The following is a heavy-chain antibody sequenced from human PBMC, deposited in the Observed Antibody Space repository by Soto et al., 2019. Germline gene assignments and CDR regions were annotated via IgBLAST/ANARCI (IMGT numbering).Heavy chain of an antibody. CDR2: ISRSGDRT. J-gene: IGHJ4*02. V-gene: IGHV3-64*02. CDR3: ARARCSSGQCYYFDY. D-gene: IGHD2-15*01. CDR1: GFTFSSYN. Sequence: EVQLVESGEGLVQPGGSLRLSCAASGFTFSSYNIHWIRQAPGKGLEFVSAISRSGDRTYYADSVKGRFTITRDNTMNTVWLQMGSLRAEDMAVYYCARARCSSGQCYYFDYWGRGALVSVSS.